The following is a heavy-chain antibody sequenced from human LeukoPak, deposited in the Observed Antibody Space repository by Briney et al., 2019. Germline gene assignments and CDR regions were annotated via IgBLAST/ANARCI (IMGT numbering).Heavy chain of an antibody. CDR3: ARDDDI. CDR2: IKGSGSYA. CDR1: DFTFANYA. Sequence: PGGSLRLSCVGSDFTFANYAMTWVRLTPGKGLEWVSSIKGSGSYAMYADSVSGRFTISRDNSKNTLYLQMNSLRAEDTAVYYCARDDDIRGQGTLVTVSS. J-gene: IGHJ4*02. D-gene: IGHD3-9*01. V-gene: IGHV3-23*01.